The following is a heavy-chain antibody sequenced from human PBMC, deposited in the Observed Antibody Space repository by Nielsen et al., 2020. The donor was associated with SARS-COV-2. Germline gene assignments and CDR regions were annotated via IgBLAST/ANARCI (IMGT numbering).Heavy chain of an antibody. D-gene: IGHD3-10*01. V-gene: IGHV1-18*01. Sequence: ASVKVSCKASGYTFTYYAIHWVRRAPGRGLEWMGWISAYNGNTNYAQKLQGRVTMTTDTSTSTAYMELRSLRSDDTAVYYCARAGWFGELGPGYWGQGTLVTVSS. CDR3: ARAGWFGELGPGY. CDR2: ISAYNGNT. CDR1: GYTFTYYA. J-gene: IGHJ4*02.